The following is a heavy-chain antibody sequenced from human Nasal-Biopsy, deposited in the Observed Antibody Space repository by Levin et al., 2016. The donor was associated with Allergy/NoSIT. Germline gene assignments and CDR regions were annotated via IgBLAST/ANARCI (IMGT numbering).Heavy chain of an antibody. CDR3: ARDWYGNYDY. CDR1: GFTFSSYS. Sequence: GESLKISCAASGFTFSSYSVNWVRQAPGKGLEWVSYISQRSDAKYYADSLKGRFTISRDNAKNSLYLQINSLRDEDTAVYYCARDWYGNYDYWGQGTLVTVSS. J-gene: IGHJ4*02. CDR2: ISQRSDAK. V-gene: IGHV3-48*02. D-gene: IGHD6-13*01.